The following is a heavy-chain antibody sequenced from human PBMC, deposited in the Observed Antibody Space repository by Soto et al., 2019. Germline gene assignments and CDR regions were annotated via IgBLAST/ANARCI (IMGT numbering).Heavy chain of an antibody. CDR1: GYTFTNYD. V-gene: IGHV1-8*01. CDR2: MNGDSGNT. CDR3: TRRTIAYWYFDL. Sequence: QVQLVQSGAEVRTPGASVRVSCKASGYTFTNYDINWVRQVPGQGLEWMGWMNGDSGNTGYSQNFQGRVSMTRDTSMGTAYMELSSLTSEDTAVYYCTRRTIAYWYFDLWGRGTLVIVSS. J-gene: IGHJ2*01. D-gene: IGHD2-21*01.